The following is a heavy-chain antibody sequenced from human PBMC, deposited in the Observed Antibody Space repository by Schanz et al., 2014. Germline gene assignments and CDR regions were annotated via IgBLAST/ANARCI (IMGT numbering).Heavy chain of an antibody. D-gene: IGHD3-16*01. CDR3: ARGTPFRCDY. CDR2: ISSTSTYL. V-gene: IGHV3-21*01. Sequence: EVQLVESGGGLVKPGDSLRLSCAASGFTFSSYTMKWVRQAPGKGLEWVSSISSTSTYLYYADSVKGRFTISRDSARNSLYLQMRSLRAEDTAVYYCARGTPFRCDYWGQGTLVTVSS. CDR1: GFTFSSYT. J-gene: IGHJ4*02.